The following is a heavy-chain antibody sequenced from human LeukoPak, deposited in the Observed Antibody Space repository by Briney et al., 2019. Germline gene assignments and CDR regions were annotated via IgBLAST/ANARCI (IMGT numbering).Heavy chain of an antibody. V-gene: IGHV3-74*01. D-gene: IGHD3-3*01. J-gene: IGHJ3*02. CDR3: ARDEDWSCYYGAFHI. Sequence: PGGSLRLSCAASGFTFSIYWMHWVRQAPGKGLVWVSRINSDGSSTNYADSVKGRITISRDNAKNTLYLQMNSLRAEDTAVYYCARDEDWSCYYGAFHIWGQGTMVTVSS. CDR2: INSDGSST. CDR1: GFTFSIYW.